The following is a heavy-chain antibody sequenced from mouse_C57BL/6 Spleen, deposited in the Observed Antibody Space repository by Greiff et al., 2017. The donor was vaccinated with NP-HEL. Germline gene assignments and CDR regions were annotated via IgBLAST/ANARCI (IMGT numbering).Heavy chain of an antibody. D-gene: IGHD4-1*01. Sequence: EVKLMESGGDLVKPGGSLKLSCAASGFTFSSYGMSWVRQTPDKRLEWVATISSGGSYTYYPDSVKGRFTISRDNAKNTLYLQMSSLKSEDTAMYYCARTGKGYFDVWGTGTTVTVSS. CDR1: GFTFSSYG. J-gene: IGHJ1*03. CDR3: ARTGKGYFDV. CDR2: ISSGGSYT. V-gene: IGHV5-6*01.